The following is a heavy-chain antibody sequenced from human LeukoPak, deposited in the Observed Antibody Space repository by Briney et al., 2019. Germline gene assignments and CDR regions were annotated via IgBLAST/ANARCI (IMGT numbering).Heavy chain of an antibody. CDR3: ARVKARYFLDAFDI. CDR1: GYSISNGYY. D-gene: IGHD2/OR15-2a*01. V-gene: IGHV4-38-2*02. CDR2: IYHSGTT. Sequence: PSETLSLTCTVSGYSISNGYYWGWIRQPPGKGLEWIGSIYHSGTTYCDPSLKSRVTISIDTSKNQFSLKLSSVTAADTAVYYCARVKARYFLDAFDIWGQGTMVTVSS. J-gene: IGHJ3*02.